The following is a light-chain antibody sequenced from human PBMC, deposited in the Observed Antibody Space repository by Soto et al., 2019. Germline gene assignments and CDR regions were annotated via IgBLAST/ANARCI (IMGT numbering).Light chain of an antibody. CDR2: KDT. J-gene: IGLJ1*01. CDR1: ALPKQY. CDR3: QSADNSGIYYV. Sequence: SYDLTQRPAVSVSPGQTARITCSGDALPKQYAYWYQQKPGQAPILVIYKDTERPSGIPERFSGSSSGTTVTLTISGVQAGDEADYYCQSADNSGIYYVFGTGTKVTV. V-gene: IGLV3-25*02.